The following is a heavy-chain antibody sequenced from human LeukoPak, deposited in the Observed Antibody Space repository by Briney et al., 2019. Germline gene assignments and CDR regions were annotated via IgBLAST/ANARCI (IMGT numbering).Heavy chain of an antibody. D-gene: IGHD6-19*01. J-gene: IGHJ1*01. CDR2: IYGGGDT. CDR3: AVLTSGWRFQH. V-gene: IGHV3-53*01. Sequence: GGSLRLSCAASGFTVSSNYMSWVRQAPGKGLECVSLIYGGGDTYYADSVKGRFTISRDNSKNTLYLQMNSLRAEDTAVHYCAVLTSGWRFQHWGQGTLVTVSS. CDR1: GFTVSSNY.